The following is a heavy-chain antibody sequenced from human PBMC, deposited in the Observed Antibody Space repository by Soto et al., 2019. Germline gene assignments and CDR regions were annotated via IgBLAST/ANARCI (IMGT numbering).Heavy chain of an antibody. D-gene: IGHD3-22*01. CDR1: GYSITAGGYY. V-gene: IGHV4-31*03. CDR3: ARMYSSGSGWFHP. Sequence: SETLSLTCSVSGYSITAGGYYWSWIRQHPGKGLEWIGSFYSSGSIIYNPSLKSRVSISGDTSRNQFSMTLTSVTAADTALYYCARMYSSGSGWFHPWGQGTLVTVSS. J-gene: IGHJ5*02. CDR2: FYSSGSI.